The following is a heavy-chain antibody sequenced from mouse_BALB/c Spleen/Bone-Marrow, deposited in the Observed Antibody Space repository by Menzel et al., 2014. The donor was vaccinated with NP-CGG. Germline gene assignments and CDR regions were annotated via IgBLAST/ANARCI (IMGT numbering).Heavy chain of an antibody. CDR3: ARSGYVYHWFAY. V-gene: IGHV1-67*01. J-gene: IGHJ3*01. D-gene: IGHD2-2*01. Sequence: VQLNQSGLELVRPGVSVKISCKGSGNTFTDYAMHWVKKSHAKSIERIGVISTYSGNTNYNKKFKGKATMTVDKSSSTAYMELARLASDDSAIYYCARSGYVYHWFAYWGQWTLVTVSS. CDR1: GNTFTDYA. CDR2: ISTYSGNT.